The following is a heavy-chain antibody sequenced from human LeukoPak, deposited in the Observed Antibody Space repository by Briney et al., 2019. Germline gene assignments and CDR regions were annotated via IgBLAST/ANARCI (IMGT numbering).Heavy chain of an antibody. V-gene: IGHV1-69*04. CDR1: GGTFSSYA. D-gene: IGHD6-13*01. CDR2: IITILGIA. J-gene: IGHJ5*02. CDR3: AREDIAPDIAAVHLFDP. Sequence: ASVKLSCKSSGGTFSSYAISWVRQPPAQGLEWVGRIITILGIANYAQKFKGRVAITADKTTRTAYMELSRLRSEDTAVYYCAREDIAPDIAAVHLFDPRDQGTLVTVSA.